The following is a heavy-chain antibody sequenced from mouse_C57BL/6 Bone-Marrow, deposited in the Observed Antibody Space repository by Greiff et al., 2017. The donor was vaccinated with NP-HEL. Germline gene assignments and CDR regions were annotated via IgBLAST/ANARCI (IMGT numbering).Heavy chain of an antibody. V-gene: IGHV1-52*01. CDR3: ARTAQATYPFDY. CDR1: GYTFTSYW. Sequence: VKLQQPGAELVRPGSSVKLSCKASGYTFTSYWMHWVKQRPIQGLEWIGNIDPSDSETHYNQKFKDKATLTVDKSSSTAYMQLSSLTSEDSAVYYCARTAQATYPFDYWGQGTTLTVSS. J-gene: IGHJ2*01. D-gene: IGHD3-2*02. CDR2: IDPSDSET.